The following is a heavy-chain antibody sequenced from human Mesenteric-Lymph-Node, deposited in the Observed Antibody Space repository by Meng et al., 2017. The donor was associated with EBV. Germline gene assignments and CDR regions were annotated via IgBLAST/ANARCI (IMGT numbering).Heavy chain of an antibody. CDR3: ARSQSNYFDY. J-gene: IGHJ4*02. CDR1: GFTFTKYG. V-gene: IGHV1-18*01. CDR2: LSAYNGDT. Sequence: VYLGRFGVWGKKPRASVKVCCKASGFTFTKYGISWVRQTPGQGLEWMGWLSAYNGDTSYAQKVQDRVTMTTDTSTSTAYLELSSLRSEDTAVYYCARSQSNYFDYWGQGTLVTVSS.